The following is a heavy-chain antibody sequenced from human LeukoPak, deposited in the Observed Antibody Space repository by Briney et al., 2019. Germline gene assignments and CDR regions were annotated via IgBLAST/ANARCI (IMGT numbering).Heavy chain of an antibody. CDR1: GGSVSSGGYY. D-gene: IGHD2-15*01. CDR3: ARGRENCSGGSCYSDAFDI. J-gene: IGHJ3*02. V-gene: IGHV4-31*03. Sequence: SETLSLTCTVSGGSVSSGGYYWNWIRQHPGKGLEWIGDIYYSGSTYYNPSLKSRITMSVDTSKNQFSLKLSSVTAADTAVYYCARGRENCSGGSCYSDAFDIWGQGTMVTVSS. CDR2: IYYSGST.